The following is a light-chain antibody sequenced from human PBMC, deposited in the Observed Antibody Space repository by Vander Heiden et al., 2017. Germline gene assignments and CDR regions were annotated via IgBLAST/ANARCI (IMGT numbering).Light chain of an antibody. CDR1: QSVLYSSNNKNY. Sequence: DIVVTQSPDSLAVSLGERATINCKSSQSVLYSSNNKNYLAWYQQKPGQPPKLLIYWASTRESGVPDRFSGSGSGIDFTITISSLQAEDVAVYYCQQYYSTRTFGQGTKVEIK. J-gene: IGKJ1*01. CDR2: WAS. CDR3: QQYYSTRT. V-gene: IGKV4-1*01.